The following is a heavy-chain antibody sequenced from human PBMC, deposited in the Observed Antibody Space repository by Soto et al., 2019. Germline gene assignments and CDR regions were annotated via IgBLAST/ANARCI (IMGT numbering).Heavy chain of an antibody. CDR1: VFSLSTRGVG. CDR2: VYWDDDI. Sequence: QITLKESGPTLVKPTQNLPLTGTFSVFSLSTRGVGVGWIRQPPGKALEWLALVYWDDDIWYSPSLKNRLTIHKDTPKNQVVRTLTTMDPLDPATYYCAHGPYGYRYYFDYWGQGTLVTVSS. V-gene: IGHV2-5*02. J-gene: IGHJ4*02. CDR3: AHGPYGYRYYFDY. D-gene: IGHD5-18*01.